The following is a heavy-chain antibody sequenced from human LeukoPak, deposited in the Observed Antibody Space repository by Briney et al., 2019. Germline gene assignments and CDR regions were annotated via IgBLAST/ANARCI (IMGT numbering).Heavy chain of an antibody. CDR2: ISAGGGST. V-gene: IGHV3-23*01. CDR3: AKDRHGYTYAFFDY. J-gene: IGHJ4*02. D-gene: IGHD5-18*01. CDR1: GFTFSSYA. Sequence: PGGSLRLSCAASGFTFSSYAMSWVRQAPGKGLEWVSTISAGGGSTYYADSVKGRFTISRDNSKYTLDLQMNSLRAEDTAVYYCAKDRHGYTYAFFDYWGQGTLVTVSP.